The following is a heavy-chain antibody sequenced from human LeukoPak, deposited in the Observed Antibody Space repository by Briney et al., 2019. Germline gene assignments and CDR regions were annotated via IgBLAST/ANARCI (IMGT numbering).Heavy chain of an antibody. CDR2: ISGSDART. CDR1: GFTFSSYS. Sequence: PGGSLRLSCAASGFTFSSYSMNWVRQAPGKGLEWVSAISGSDARTYYADSVKGRFTISRDNSKNALYLPMSSLRAEDTAVYYCAKPLSGWYSFDYWGQGTLSPSPQ. CDR3: AKPLSGWYSFDY. D-gene: IGHD6-19*01. V-gene: IGHV3-23*01. J-gene: IGHJ4*02.